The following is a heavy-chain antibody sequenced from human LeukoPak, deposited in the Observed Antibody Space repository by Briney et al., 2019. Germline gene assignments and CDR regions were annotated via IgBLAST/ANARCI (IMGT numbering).Heavy chain of an antibody. J-gene: IGHJ5*02. Sequence: GGSLRLSCAASGFTFSSYSMNWVRQAPGKGLEWVSSISSSSSYIYYADSVKGRFTISRDNAKNSLYLQMNSLRAEDTAVYYCARDPYGDYVFDPWGQGTLVTVSS. CDR2: ISSSSSYI. V-gene: IGHV3-21*01. D-gene: IGHD4-17*01. CDR3: ARDPYGDYVFDP. CDR1: GFTFSSYS.